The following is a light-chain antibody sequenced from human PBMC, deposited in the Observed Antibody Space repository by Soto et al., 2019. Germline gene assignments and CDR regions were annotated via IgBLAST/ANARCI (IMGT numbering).Light chain of an antibody. J-gene: IGLJ1*01. CDR3: FSYAGSTYV. CDR2: TNS. V-gene: IGLV1-44*01. Sequence: QSVLTQPPSASGTHGQRVTISCSGSSSNIGGSSVNWYQHLPGTAPKLLIYTNSRRPSGVPDRFSGSKSGNTASLTISGLQAEDEADYYCFSYAGSTYVFGTGTKVTVL. CDR1: SSNIGGSS.